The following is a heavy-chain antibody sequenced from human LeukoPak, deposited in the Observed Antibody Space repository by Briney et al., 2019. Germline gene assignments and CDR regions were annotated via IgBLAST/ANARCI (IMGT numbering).Heavy chain of an antibody. CDR3: ARDQYDSWSRRGNFDS. J-gene: IGHJ4*02. CDR1: GFTFGKYW. CDR2: IKLDGSEK. D-gene: IGHD3-3*01. Sequence: GGSLRLSCVASGFTFGKYWMSWVRQAPGKGLEWVANIKLDGSEKNYVDSVKGRFTISRDNTKNSLYLQMNSLRAEDTAVFYCARDQYDSWSRRGNFDSWGQGTLVIVSS. V-gene: IGHV3-7*03.